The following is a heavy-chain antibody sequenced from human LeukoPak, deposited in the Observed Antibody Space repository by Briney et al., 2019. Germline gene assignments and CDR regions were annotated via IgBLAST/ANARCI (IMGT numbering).Heavy chain of an antibody. CDR3: ARGDYFDY. J-gene: IGHJ4*02. CDR1: GFIVSSNY. Sequence: GGSLRLPCAASGFIVSSNYMSWVRQAPGKGLEWVSVIYSGGSTYYEDSVKGRFTISRENSKNTLYLQMNSLRAEDTAVYYCARGDYFDYWGQGTLVTASS. V-gene: IGHV3-53*01. CDR2: IYSGGST.